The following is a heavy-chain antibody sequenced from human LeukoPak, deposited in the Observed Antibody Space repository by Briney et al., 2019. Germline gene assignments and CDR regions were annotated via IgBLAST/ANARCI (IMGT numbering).Heavy chain of an antibody. Sequence: GGSLRLSCAASGFSSSDHYMAWVRQAPGKGLGWVGLSRNKPNSYTTEYAASVKGRFTISRDDSKTSLYLQMNSLKTEDTAVYYCTRAIQTRGRNWFDSWGQGTLVTVSS. CDR2: SRNKPNSYTT. J-gene: IGHJ5*01. CDR3: TRAIQTRGRNWFDS. CDR1: GFSSSDHY. D-gene: IGHD5-18*01. V-gene: IGHV3-72*01.